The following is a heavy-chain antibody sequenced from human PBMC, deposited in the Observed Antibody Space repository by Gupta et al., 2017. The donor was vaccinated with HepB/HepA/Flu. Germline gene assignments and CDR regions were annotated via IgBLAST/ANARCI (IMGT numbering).Heavy chain of an antibody. CDR2: IKEDGSDK. CDR3: ARVRAWHCPYYLCYPYFFDS. D-gene: IGHD3-22*01. CDR1: GLNINNYW. V-gene: IGHV3-7*01. Sequence: DVQLVESGGYLVQPGGSLRLSCVMSGLNINNYWMSWVRQAPGKGLEWVASIKEDGSDKQYAESVKGRFSISRDRAEKSVYLQMSSLRVEDTAVYFCARVRAWHCPYYLCYPYFFDSWGQGAQVTVSS. J-gene: IGHJ4*02.